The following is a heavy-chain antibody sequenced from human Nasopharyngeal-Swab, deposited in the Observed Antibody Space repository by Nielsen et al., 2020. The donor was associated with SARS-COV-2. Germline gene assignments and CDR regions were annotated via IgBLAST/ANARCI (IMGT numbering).Heavy chain of an antibody. CDR3: ARGHSNDSFDY. Sequence: SETLSLTCAVYGGSFSGYYWSWIRQPPGKGLEWIGEINHSGSTNYNPSLKSRVTISVDTSKNQFSLKLSSVTAADTAVYYCARGHSNDSFDYWGQGTLVTVPS. J-gene: IGHJ4*02. CDR2: INHSGST. V-gene: IGHV4-34*01. CDR1: GGSFSGYY. D-gene: IGHD4-11*01.